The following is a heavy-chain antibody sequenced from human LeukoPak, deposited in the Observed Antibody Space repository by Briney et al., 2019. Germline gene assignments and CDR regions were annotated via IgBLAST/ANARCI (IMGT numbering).Heavy chain of an antibody. J-gene: IGHJ5*02. CDR2: ISSGGDSI. D-gene: IGHD3-10*01. CDR1: NFVFSDYY. V-gene: IGHV3-11*01. CDR3: AREMDGEYGSGTFYDL. Sequence: GGFLRLSCAASNFVFSDYYMSWVRQAPGKGLQCGSYISSGGDSIYYADSVRGRFTISRDNAKNSLYLQMNSLRADDTAVYYCAREMDGEYGSGTFYDLWGQGNMVTVSS.